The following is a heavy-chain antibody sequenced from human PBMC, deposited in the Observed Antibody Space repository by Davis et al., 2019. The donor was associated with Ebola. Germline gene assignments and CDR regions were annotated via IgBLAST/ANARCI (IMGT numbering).Heavy chain of an antibody. J-gene: IGHJ4*02. CDR3: ARHDYGDSHFDY. CDR2: ISGSGGST. V-gene: IGHV3-23*01. D-gene: IGHD4-17*01. Sequence: GESLKISCAASGFTFSSYAMSWVRQAPGKGLEWVSAISGSGGSTYYADSVKGRFTISRDNSKNTLYLQMNSLRAEDTAVYYWARHDYGDSHFDYWGQGTLVTVSS. CDR1: GFTFSSYA.